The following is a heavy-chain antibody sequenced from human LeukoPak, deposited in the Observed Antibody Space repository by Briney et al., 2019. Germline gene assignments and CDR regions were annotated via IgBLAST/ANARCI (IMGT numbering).Heavy chain of an antibody. V-gene: IGHV4-30-2*01. CDR3: ARDPGGDGAFDI. CDR2: IYHSGST. Sequence: SQTLSLTCAVSGGSISSGGYSWSWIRQPPGKGLEWIGYIYHSGSTYYNPSLKSRVTISVDRSKNQFSLKLSSVTAADTAVYYCARDPGGDGAFDIWGQGTMVTVSS. CDR1: GGSISSGGYS. J-gene: IGHJ3*02. D-gene: IGHD3-16*01.